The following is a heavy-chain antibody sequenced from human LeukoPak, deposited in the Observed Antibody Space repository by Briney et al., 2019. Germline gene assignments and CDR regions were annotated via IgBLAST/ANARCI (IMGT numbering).Heavy chain of an antibody. J-gene: IGHJ3*02. V-gene: IGHV3-53*01. D-gene: IGHD6-13*01. CDR1: GFTVSSNY. CDR2: IYSGGST. CDR3: AGRQLVRLADAFDI. Sequence: PGGSLRLSCAASGFTVSSNYMSWVSQAPGKGLEWVSVIYSGGSTYYADSVKGRFTISRDNSKTTLNRQMNGLRAEDTAVYYCAGRQLVRLADAFDIWGQGTMVTVSS.